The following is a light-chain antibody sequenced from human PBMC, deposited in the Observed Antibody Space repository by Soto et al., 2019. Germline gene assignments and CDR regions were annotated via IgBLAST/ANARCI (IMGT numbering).Light chain of an antibody. J-gene: IGKJ1*01. CDR3: QQFYMGWT. CDR1: QSVRGS. CDR2: DVS. Sequence: DIQMTQSPSTLSASVGDRVTITCRASQSVRGSLAWYQQQPGKAPMLLIYDVSNLESGVPSRFSAFGSGTEFTLYISRLQPDDFGTYYCQQFYMGWTFGQGTRVDLK. V-gene: IGKV1-5*01.